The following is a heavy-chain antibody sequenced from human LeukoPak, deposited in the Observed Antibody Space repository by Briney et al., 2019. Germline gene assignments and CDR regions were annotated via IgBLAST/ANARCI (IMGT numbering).Heavy chain of an antibody. CDR1: GGSISGGY. V-gene: IGHV4-4*09. Sequence: SETLSLTCTVSGGSISGGYWSWIRQPPGRGLEWIGYVYTSGSTNYNPTLKSRVTISVDTSKSQFALKLSSVTAADTAVYYCAKSYFDYSTYYSYYFNLWGQGALVTVSS. CDR2: VYTSGST. D-gene: IGHD4-11*01. CDR3: AKSYFDYSTYYSYYFNL. J-gene: IGHJ4*02.